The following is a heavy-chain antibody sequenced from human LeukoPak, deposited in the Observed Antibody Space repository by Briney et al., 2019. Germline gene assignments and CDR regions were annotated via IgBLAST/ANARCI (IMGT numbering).Heavy chain of an antibody. CDR1: GGSISSYY. CDR2: IYTSGST. V-gene: IGHV4-4*07. Sequence: PSETLSLTCTVSGGSISSYYWSWIRQPAGKGLEWIGRIYTSGSTNYNPSLKSRVTMSVDTSKNQSSLKLSSVTAADTAVYYCARGRIAVAGYYYYYMDVWGKGTTVTVSS. CDR3: ARGRIAVAGYYYYYMDV. J-gene: IGHJ6*03. D-gene: IGHD6-19*01.